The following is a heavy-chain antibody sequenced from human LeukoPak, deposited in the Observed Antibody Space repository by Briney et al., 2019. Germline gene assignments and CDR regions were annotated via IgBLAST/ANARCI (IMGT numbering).Heavy chain of an antibody. D-gene: IGHD3-3*01. Sequence: SETLSLTCTVSGGSISSSSYYWGWIRQPPGKGLEWIGSIYYSGSTYYNPSLKSRVTISVDTSKNQFSLKLSSVTAADTAVYYCASNTLFLEWLLADYWGQGTLVTVSS. CDR2: IYYSGST. CDR3: ASNTLFLEWLLADY. V-gene: IGHV4-39*01. CDR1: GGSISSSSYY. J-gene: IGHJ4*02.